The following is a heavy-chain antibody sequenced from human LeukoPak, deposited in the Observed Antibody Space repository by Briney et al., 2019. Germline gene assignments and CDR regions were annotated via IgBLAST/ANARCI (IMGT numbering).Heavy chain of an antibody. V-gene: IGHV4-30-4*07. CDR3: ARATSSGYKDLDY. CDR1: GYSISSGYS. Sequence: PSETLSLTCTVSGYSISSGYSWSWIRQPPGKGLEWIGYIYYSGSTYYNPSLKSRVTISVDTSKNQFSLKLSSVTAADTAVYYCARATSSGYKDLDYWGQGTLVTVSS. CDR2: IYYSGST. J-gene: IGHJ4*02. D-gene: IGHD3-22*01.